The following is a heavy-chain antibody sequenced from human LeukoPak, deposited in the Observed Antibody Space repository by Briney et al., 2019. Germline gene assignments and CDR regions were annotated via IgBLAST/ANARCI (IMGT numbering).Heavy chain of an antibody. J-gene: IGHJ4*02. CDR2: IYSGGST. V-gene: IGHV3-53*01. Sequence: ETLSLTCTVSGGSISSSSYYMSWVRQAPGKGLEWVSVIYSGGSTYYADSVKGRFTISRDNSKNTLYLQMNSLRAEDTAVYYCRATSSGWYLDYWGQGTLVTVSS. CDR1: GGSISSSSYY. CDR3: RATSSGWYLDY. D-gene: IGHD6-19*01.